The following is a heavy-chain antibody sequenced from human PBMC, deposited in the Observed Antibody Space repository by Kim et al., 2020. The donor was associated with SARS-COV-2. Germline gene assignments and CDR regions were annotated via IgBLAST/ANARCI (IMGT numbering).Heavy chain of an antibody. D-gene: IGHD3-10*01. CDR2: ISSSSSYI. CDR3: ARLDYYGSGSYYLPY. J-gene: IGHJ4*02. Sequence: GGSLRLSCAASGFTFSSYSMNWVRQAPGKGLEWVSSISSSSSYIYYADSVKGRFTISRDNAKNSLYLQMNSLRAEDTAVYYCARLDYYGSGSYYLPYWGQGTLVTVSS. V-gene: IGHV3-21*01. CDR1: GFTFSSYS.